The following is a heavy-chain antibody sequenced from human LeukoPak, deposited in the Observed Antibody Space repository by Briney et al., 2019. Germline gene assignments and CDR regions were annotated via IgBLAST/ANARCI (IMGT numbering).Heavy chain of an antibody. Sequence: GGSLRLSCAASGFTVSSNYMSWVRQAPGKVLEWVSVIYSGGSTYYADSVKGRFTISRDNSKNTLYLQMNSLRAEDTAVYYCARGLSHYYYGIDVWGQGTTVTVSS. D-gene: IGHD3-16*02. CDR3: ARGLSHYYYGIDV. CDR2: IYSGGST. CDR1: GFTVSSNY. V-gene: IGHV3-53*01. J-gene: IGHJ6*02.